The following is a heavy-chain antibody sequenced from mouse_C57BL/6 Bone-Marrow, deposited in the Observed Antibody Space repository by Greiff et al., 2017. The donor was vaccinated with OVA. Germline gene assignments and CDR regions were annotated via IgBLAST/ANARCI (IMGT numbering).Heavy chain of an antibody. CDR3: TRGYYFEY. CDR1: GYTFTSYT. J-gene: IGHJ2*01. V-gene: IGHV1-4*01. CDR2: IDPTNDYT. Sequence: VQLQQSGAELARPGASVKMSCKASGYTFTSYTIHWVKQRPGQGLEWIGYIDPTNDYTNYNQKFKGKATLTADKSSSTAYMQLSSLTSEDSAVYYCTRGYYFEYWGQGTTLTVST.